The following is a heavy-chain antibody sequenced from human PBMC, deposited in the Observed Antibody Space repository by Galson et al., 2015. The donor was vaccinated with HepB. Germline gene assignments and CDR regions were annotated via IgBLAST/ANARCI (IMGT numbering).Heavy chain of an antibody. CDR1: GYTLTELS. CDR3: ATLGYCSSTSCSAFAP. V-gene: IGHV1-24*01. Sequence: SVKVSCKVSGYTLTELSMHWVRQAPGKGLEWMGGFDPEDGETIYAQKFQGRVTMTEDTSTDTAYMELSSLRSEDTAVYYCATLGYCSSTSCSAFAPWGQGTLVTVSS. D-gene: IGHD2-2*01. CDR2: FDPEDGET. J-gene: IGHJ5*02.